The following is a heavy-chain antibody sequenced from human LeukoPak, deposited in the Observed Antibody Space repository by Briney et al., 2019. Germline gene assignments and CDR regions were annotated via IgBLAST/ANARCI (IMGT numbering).Heavy chain of an antibody. D-gene: IGHD1-7*01. V-gene: IGHV5-51*01. J-gene: IGHJ3*01. CDR3: ARRELAEDAFDV. Sequence: GESLKISCKGSGYSFTNYWIGWVRRMPGKGLEWMGIIYPGDSDSRYSPSLQGQVTISADKSISTAYLRWSSLKASDTATYYCARRELAEDAFDVWGQGTMVTVSS. CDR1: GYSFTNYW. CDR2: IYPGDSDS.